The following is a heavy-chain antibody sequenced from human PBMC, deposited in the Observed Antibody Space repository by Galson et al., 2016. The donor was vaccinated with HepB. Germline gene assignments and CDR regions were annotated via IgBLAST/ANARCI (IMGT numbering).Heavy chain of an antibody. CDR1: GYAFSSYS. D-gene: IGHD3-10*01. CDR2: ISSSGDTK. V-gene: IGHV3-48*02. CDR3: MRESNIWAGEQPKY. Sequence: SLRLSCAASGYAFSSYSMNWVRQAPGKGLEWVSYISSSGDTKHYIDSVKGRFTISRNNVKNSLSLQMSSRRDEDTAVYYCMRESNIWAGEQPKYWGQGALVTVSS. J-gene: IGHJ4*02.